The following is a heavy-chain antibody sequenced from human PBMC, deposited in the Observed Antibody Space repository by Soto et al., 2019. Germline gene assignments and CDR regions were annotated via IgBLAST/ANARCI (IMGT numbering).Heavy chain of an antibody. V-gene: IGHV3-30*18. Sequence: PGGSLRLSCAASGFTFSSYGMHWVRQAPGKGLEWVAVISYDGSNKYYADSVKGRFTISRDNSKNTLYLQMNSLRAEDTAVYYCAKSRDSLLLVGFDYWGQGTLVTVSS. J-gene: IGHJ4*02. D-gene: IGHD2-15*01. CDR3: AKSRDSLLLVGFDY. CDR1: GFTFSSYG. CDR2: ISYDGSNK.